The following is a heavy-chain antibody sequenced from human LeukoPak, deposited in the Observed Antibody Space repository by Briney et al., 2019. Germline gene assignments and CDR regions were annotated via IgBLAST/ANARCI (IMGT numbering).Heavy chain of an antibody. CDR2: IRSKANSYAT. CDR3: ATSSGSYSYYYYYMDV. V-gene: IGHV3-73*01. D-gene: IGHD3-10*01. CDR1: GFTFSGSA. J-gene: IGHJ6*03. Sequence: TGGSLRLSCAASGFTFSGSAMHWVRQASGKGLEWVGRIRSKANSYATAYAASVKGRFTISRDDSKNTAYLQMNSLKTEDTAVYYCATSSGSYSYYYYYMDVWGKGTTVTVSS.